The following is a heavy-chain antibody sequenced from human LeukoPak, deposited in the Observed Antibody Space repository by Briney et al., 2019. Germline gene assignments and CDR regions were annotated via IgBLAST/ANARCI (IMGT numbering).Heavy chain of an antibody. CDR3: AKCLRWDAVTFWSGGLYYFDY. J-gene: IGHJ4*02. CDR1: GFTFSRYG. CDR2: IRLDGSSK. V-gene: IGHV3-30*02. Sequence: GGSLRLFCAAPGFTFSRYGMHWVRQAPGKGLEWVTFIRLDGSSKYYADSVKGRFTISIDNSKNTVYLQMNSLRAEDTAVYYCAKCLRWDAVTFWSGGLYYFDYWGQGTLVTVSS. D-gene: IGHD3-3*01.